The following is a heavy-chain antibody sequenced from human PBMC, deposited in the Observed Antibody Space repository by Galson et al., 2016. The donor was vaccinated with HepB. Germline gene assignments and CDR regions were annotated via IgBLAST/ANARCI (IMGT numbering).Heavy chain of an antibody. V-gene: IGHV3-33*01. D-gene: IGHD1-1*01. CDR1: GFNFNIFA. J-gene: IGHJ4*02. CDR2: IWYDGYYK. CDR3: ARTAKLSSSGHYLDY. Sequence: SLRLSCAASGFNFNIFAMHWVRQAPGKGLGWVAVIWYDGYYKYYGDSVKGRFTISRDNSENTLYLRMDSLTTEDTAVYYCARTAKLSSSGHYLDYWGQGTLVTVSS.